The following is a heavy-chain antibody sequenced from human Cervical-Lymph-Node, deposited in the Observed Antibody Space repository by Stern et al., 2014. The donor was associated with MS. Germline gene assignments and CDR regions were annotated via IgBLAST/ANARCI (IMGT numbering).Heavy chain of an antibody. CDR3: ARDTSSPERSDW. V-gene: IGHV3-53*01. CDR1: GVTVSRDY. CDR2: ITNVGST. J-gene: IGHJ4*02. D-gene: IGHD1-1*01. Sequence: EVRLVESGGGVIQPGGSLRLSCTASGVTVSRDYMTWVRQAPGKGLEWVSLITNVGSTFYTDSVKGRFTISRDDSKNTVYLHMTSLRAEDTAMYYCARDTSSPERSDWWGQGTLVTVSS.